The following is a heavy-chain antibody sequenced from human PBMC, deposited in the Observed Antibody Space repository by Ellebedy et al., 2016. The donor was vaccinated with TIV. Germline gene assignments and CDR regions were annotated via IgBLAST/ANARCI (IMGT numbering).Heavy chain of an antibody. D-gene: IGHD3-22*01. Sequence: ASVKVSCXASGYSFSNYTIGWVRQAPGQGLEWMGWITGSNGNTNYAQNLQGRVTMTTDKSTNTAYMELKGLRSDDTAVYYCAREGAFDSGGYYELFDHWGQGTLVTVSS. CDR3: AREGAFDSGGYYELFDH. J-gene: IGHJ4*02. CDR2: ITGSNGNT. V-gene: IGHV1-18*01. CDR1: GYSFSNYT.